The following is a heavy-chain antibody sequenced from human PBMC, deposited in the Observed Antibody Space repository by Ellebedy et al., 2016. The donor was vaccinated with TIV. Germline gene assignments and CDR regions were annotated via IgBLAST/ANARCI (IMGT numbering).Heavy chain of an antibody. CDR3: ASLGGRQRYSD. D-gene: IGHD6-6*01. Sequence: GGSLRLSCAASGFTFTAYWMTWVRQAPGKGPEWVANIKQSGSEKYYVDSVRGRFTISRDNARNSLYLQMNSLRAEDTAVYYCASLGGRQRYSDWGQGTLVTVST. CDR1: GFTFTAYW. J-gene: IGHJ4*02. CDR2: IKQSGSEK. V-gene: IGHV3-7*01.